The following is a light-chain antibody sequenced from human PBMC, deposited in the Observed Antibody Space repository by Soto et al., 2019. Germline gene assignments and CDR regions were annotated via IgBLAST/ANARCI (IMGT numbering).Light chain of an antibody. J-gene: IGKJ3*01. CDR2: GAS. CDR1: QGIGSY. V-gene: IGKV1-9*01. CDR3: QQLQTLFT. Sequence: DTQLTQSPPFLSASVGDRVTITCRASQGIGSYLAWYQQKPGKAPKVLIYGASILQSGVPSRFSGSGSGTEFTLTINSLQPEDFATYYCQQLQTLFTFGPGTRVDI.